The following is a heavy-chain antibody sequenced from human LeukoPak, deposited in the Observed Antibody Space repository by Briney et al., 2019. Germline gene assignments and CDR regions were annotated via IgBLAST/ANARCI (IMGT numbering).Heavy chain of an antibody. V-gene: IGHV1-2*02. D-gene: IGHD2-21*02. CDR3: AREGSYCVGGDCYSFDF. Sequence: ASVKVSCKASGYRFISNYIQWVRQAPGLGPEWMGWMHPGNGNTRYAEKFQGRVTMPRDTSINTAYMDLSSLRSDDTAVYYCAREGSYCVGGDCYSFDFWGQGTLITVSS. CDR2: MHPGNGNT. J-gene: IGHJ4*02. CDR1: GYRFISNY.